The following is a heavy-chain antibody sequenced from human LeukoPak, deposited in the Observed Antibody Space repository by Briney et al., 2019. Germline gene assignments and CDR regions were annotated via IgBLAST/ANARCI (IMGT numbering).Heavy chain of an antibody. CDR3: AGASGGYYDSSGSFDY. V-gene: IGHV3-53*01. Sequence: GGSLRLSCAASGFTVGSNYMSWVRQAPGKGLEWVSGIHSGDSTYYADSVKGRITISRDNSKNMLYLQMNSLRAEDTAVYHCAGASGGYYDSSGSFDYWGQGTLVTVSS. CDR1: GFTVGSNY. J-gene: IGHJ4*02. CDR2: IHSGDST. D-gene: IGHD3-22*01.